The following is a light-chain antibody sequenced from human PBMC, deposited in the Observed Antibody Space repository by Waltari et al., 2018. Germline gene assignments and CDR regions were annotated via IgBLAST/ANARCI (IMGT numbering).Light chain of an antibody. V-gene: IGLV1-44*01. Sequence: QSRLTQPPSVPGTPGQRVTISCYRSPSSVGSRAVTWYQLLPGSAPKLLIYRDVHRPSGVPDRFSGSKSGTSASLAISGLQSEDEADYYCATWDDGLDGVVFGGGTKLTVL. J-gene: IGLJ3*02. CDR1: PSSVGSRA. CDR2: RDV. CDR3: ATWDDGLDGVV.